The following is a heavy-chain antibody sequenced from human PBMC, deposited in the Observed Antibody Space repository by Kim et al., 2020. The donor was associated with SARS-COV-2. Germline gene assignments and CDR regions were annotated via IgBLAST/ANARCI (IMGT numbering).Heavy chain of an antibody. CDR2: IGTAGDT. CDR3: ARSKGRVRGVIITEFDY. V-gene: IGHV3-13*01. D-gene: IGHD3-10*01. J-gene: IGHJ4*02. CDR1: GFTFSSYD. Sequence: GGSLRLSCAASGFTFSSYDMHWVRQATGKGLEWVSAIGTAGDTYYPGSVKGRFTISRENAKNSLYLQMNSLRAGDTAVYYCARSKGRVRGVIITEFDYWGQGTLVTVSS.